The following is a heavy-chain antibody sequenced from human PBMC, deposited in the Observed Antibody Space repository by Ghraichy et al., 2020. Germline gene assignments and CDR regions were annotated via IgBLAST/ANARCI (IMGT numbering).Heavy chain of an antibody. CDR2: ISSGSNSK. V-gene: IGHV3-11*04. CDR3: ARYWGSYYYYGGVDV. D-gene: IGHD1-26*01. Sequence: LSLTCDTSGFTFTDYYMSWIRQAPGKGLEWVAYISSGSNSKYYADSLKGRFTITRDNAKKSVSLQMNSLRVEDTAVYYCARYWGSYYYYGGVDVWGLGTTVTVSS. CDR1: GFTFTDYY. J-gene: IGHJ6*02.